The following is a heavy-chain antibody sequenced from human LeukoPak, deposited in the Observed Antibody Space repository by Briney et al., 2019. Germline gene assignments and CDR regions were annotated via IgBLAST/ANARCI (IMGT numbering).Heavy chain of an antibody. D-gene: IGHD6-13*01. J-gene: IGHJ4*02. CDR1: GGSISNSNW. Sequence: SETLSLTCTVSGGSISNSNWWSWVRQTPGKGLEWIGEIYPSGSTNYNPSLKSRVTISVDKSKNQYSLNLSSVTAADTAVYYCARGQQLPEYYFDYWGQGTLVTVSS. CDR2: IYPSGST. V-gene: IGHV4-4*02. CDR3: ARGQQLPEYYFDY.